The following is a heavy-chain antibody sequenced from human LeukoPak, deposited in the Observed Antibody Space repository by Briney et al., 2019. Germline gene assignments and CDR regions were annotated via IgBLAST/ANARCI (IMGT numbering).Heavy chain of an antibody. V-gene: IGHV1-18*01. D-gene: IGHD2-2*01. CDR2: ISAYNGNT. J-gene: IGHJ6*02. CDR1: GYTFTSYG. CDR3: ARFSSTSDNYYYYGMDV. Sequence: ASVKVSCKASGYTFTSYGISWARQAPGQGLEWMGWISAYNGNTNYAQKLQGRVTMTTDTSTSTAYMELRSLRSDDTAVYYCARFSSTSDNYYYYGMDVWGQGTTVTVSS.